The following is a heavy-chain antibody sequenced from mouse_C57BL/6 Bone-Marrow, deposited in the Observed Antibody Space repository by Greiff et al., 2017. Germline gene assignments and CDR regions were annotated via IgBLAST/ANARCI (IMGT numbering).Heavy chain of an antibody. CDR1: VYTFTSYT. J-gene: IGHJ2*01. V-gene: IGHV1-4*01. D-gene: IGHD1-1*01. CDR2: INPSSGYT. CDR3: AYYGSKGY. Sequence: QVQLQQSGAELARPGASVKMSCKASVYTFTSYTMHWVKQRPGQGLEWIGYINPSSGYTKYNQKFKDKATLTADKSSSTAYMQLSSLSSEDSAVYYCAYYGSKGYWGQGTTLTVSA.